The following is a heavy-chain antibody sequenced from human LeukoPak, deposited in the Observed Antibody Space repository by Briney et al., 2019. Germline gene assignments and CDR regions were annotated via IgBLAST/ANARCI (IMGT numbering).Heavy chain of an antibody. J-gene: IGHJ6*03. V-gene: IGHV3-53*01. Sequence: GGSLRLSCVVSDFTVSSHRMAWVRQVPGKGLEWLSIIYSGGKSHNADSLKGRFTVSKDNFRNTVFLEMNSLRADDTAVYYCARCQGIAMADFRGDYYYCYMDVWGKGTTVSVSS. D-gene: IGHD6-19*01. CDR1: DFTVSSHR. CDR3: ARCQGIAMADFRGDYYYCYMDV. CDR2: IYSGGKS.